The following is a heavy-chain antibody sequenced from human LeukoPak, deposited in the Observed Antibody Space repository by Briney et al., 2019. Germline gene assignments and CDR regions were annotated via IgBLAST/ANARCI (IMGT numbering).Heavy chain of an antibody. J-gene: IGHJ5*02. CDR1: GFTVSNAW. V-gene: IGHV3-15*01. D-gene: IGHD1-14*01. Sequence: GGSLRLSCAASGFTVSNAWMNWVRQAPGKGLEWVGQIKRKTDVGTTDYAAPVKGRFTISRDDSKNTLFLQMNSLKTEDTAVYYCTSDERTLNWFDTWGQGTLVTVSS. CDR3: TSDERTLNWFDT. CDR2: IKRKTDVGTT.